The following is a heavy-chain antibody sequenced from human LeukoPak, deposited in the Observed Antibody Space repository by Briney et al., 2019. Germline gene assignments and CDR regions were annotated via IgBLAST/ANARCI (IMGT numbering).Heavy chain of an antibody. D-gene: IGHD3-22*01. V-gene: IGHV4-4*07. Sequence: SETLSLTCTVSGGSISNYYWSWIRQPAGKGLEWIGRLYTSGSTSYNPSLKSRVTMSVDTSKNQFSLKLSSVTAADTAVYYCARGNRRYYDSSGYSRRYYFDYWGQGTLVTVSS. J-gene: IGHJ4*02. CDR2: LYTSGST. CDR3: ARGNRRYYDSSGYSRRYYFDY. CDR1: GGSISNYY.